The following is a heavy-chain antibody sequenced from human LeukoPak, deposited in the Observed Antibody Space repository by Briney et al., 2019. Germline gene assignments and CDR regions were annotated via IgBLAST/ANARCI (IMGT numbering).Heavy chain of an antibody. V-gene: IGHV1-8*02. Sequence: ASVKVSCKAFGYTFTSNYMHWVRQATGQGLEWMGWVNPNTGNTGYAQKFQGRVTMTRNTSISTAYMELSSLRSEDTAVYYCARAWVISRLGDAFDIWGQGTMVTVSS. CDR2: VNPNTGNT. D-gene: IGHD7-27*01. CDR3: ARAWVISRLGDAFDI. J-gene: IGHJ3*02. CDR1: GYTFTSNY.